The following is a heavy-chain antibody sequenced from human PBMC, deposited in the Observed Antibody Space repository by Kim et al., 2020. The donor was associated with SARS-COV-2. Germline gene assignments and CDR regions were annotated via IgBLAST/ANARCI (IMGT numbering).Heavy chain of an antibody. CDR3: ARWQHGGPAEYFPH. CDR2: ISTSSTTI. CDR1: GITFSNFN. J-gene: IGHJ1*01. D-gene: IGHD2-15*01. V-gene: IGHV3-48*02. Sequence: GGSLRLSCAASGITFSNFNMNWVRQAPGKGLEWVSYISTSSTTIYYADSVKGRFTISRDNDKNSLYLQMNSLRDEDTAVYYCARWQHGGPAEYFPHWGQGTLFTVSS.